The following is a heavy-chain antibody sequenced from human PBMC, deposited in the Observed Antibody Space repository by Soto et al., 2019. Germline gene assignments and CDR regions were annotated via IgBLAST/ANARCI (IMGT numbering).Heavy chain of an antibody. D-gene: IGHD1-1*01. J-gene: IGHJ2*01. CDR2: IHHSGST. CDR3: ARALVLTGIQGWYFDL. Sequence: SETLSLTCAVSGYALSSGYYLGWIRQPPGKGLEWIGSIHHSGSTYYNPSLKSRVTISVDKSKNPFSLRLSSVTAADTAVYYCARALVLTGIQGWYFDLWGRGTLVTVSS. CDR1: GYALSSGYY. V-gene: IGHV4-38-2*01.